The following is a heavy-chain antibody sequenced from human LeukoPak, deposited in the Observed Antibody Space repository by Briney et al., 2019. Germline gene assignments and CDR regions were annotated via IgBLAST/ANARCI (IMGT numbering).Heavy chain of an antibody. CDR1: GFTFSSYS. J-gene: IGHJ4*02. CDR2: ISSTSSYI. D-gene: IGHD2-8*01. CDR3: ARVGQSYSTSGQALDH. V-gene: IGHV3-21*01. Sequence: PGGSLRLSCAASGFTFSSYSMNWVRQAPGKGLEWVSSISSTSSYIHYAASVKGRFTISRDNAKSSLYLQMNSLRAEDTAVYYCARVGQSYSTSGQALDHWGQGTLVTVSS.